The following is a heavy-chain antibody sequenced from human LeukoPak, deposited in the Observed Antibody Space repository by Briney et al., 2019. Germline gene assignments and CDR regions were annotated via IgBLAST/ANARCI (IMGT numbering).Heavy chain of an antibody. D-gene: IGHD4-17*01. V-gene: IGHV4-34*01. CDR3: ARGGDSGDYNDAFDI. CDR2: INHSGST. CDR1: GGSFRDYY. Sequence: SETLSLTCAVYGGSFRDYYWTWIRQPPGKGLEWIGEINHSGSTNYSPSLKSRVTISVDTSKNQFSLRVSSVTAADTAVYYCARGGDSGDYNDAFDIWGQGTMVTVSS. J-gene: IGHJ3*02.